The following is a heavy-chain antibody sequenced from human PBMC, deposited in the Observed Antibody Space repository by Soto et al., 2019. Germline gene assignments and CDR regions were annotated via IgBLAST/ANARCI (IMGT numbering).Heavy chain of an antibody. V-gene: IGHV4-59*02. CDR2: IYYSGTT. D-gene: IGHD3-10*01. Sequence: QVQLQESGPGLVRPSETLSLTCSVSCGSVSGYYWSCIRQPPGKGLQWIGYIYYSGTTSYNPSLNSRVTMSVDTSKNQFSLKVNSVTAVDTAVYYCARESYYGSGATVVAYWGQGTLVTVSS. CDR1: CGSVSGYY. CDR3: ARESYYGSGATVVAY. J-gene: IGHJ4*02.